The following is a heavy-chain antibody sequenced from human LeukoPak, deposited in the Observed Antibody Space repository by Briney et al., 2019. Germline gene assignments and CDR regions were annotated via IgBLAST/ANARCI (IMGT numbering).Heavy chain of an antibody. J-gene: IGHJ4*02. CDR3: ARGLLRSEWLLRY. Sequence: GASVKVSCKASGYTFTNYDINWVRQATGQGLEWMGYMNPNSGNTGYAQKFQGRVTITRNTSISTAYMELSSLRSEDTAVYYCARGLLRSEWLLRYWGQGTLVTVSS. V-gene: IGHV1-8*03. CDR1: GYTFTNYD. D-gene: IGHD3-3*01. CDR2: MNPNSGNT.